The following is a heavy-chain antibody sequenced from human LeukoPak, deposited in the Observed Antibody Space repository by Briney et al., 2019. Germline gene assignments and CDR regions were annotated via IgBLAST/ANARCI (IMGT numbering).Heavy chain of an antibody. J-gene: IGHJ5*02. D-gene: IGHD2-2*01. CDR3: ASRRWGVVVPADPFDP. V-gene: IGHV1-69*05. CDR1: GGTFSSYA. Sequence: SVKVSCKASGGTFSSYAISWGRQAPGQRLEWMGRFIPIFVTANYAQKFQGRVTITTDASTSTAYMELSSLRSEDTAVYSCASRRWGVVVPADPFDPWGQGTLVTVSS. CDR2: FIPIFVTA.